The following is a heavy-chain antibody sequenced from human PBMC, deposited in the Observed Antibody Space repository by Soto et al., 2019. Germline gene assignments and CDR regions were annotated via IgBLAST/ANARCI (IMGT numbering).Heavy chain of an antibody. CDR2: IYYSGST. D-gene: IGHD4-17*01. CDR3: ARRYGPGFDY. Sequence: SETLSLTCTVSGGSVGSTGYYWGWIRQPPGKGLEWIGNIYYSGSTNYNPSLKSRVTISVDTSKNQFSLKLSSVTAADTAVYYCARRYGPGFDYWGQGTLVTVSS. J-gene: IGHJ4*02. CDR1: GGSVGSTGYY. V-gene: IGHV4-39*07.